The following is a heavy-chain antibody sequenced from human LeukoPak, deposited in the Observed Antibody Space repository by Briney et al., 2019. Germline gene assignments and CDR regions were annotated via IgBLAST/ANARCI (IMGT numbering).Heavy chain of an antibody. D-gene: IGHD3-10*01. J-gene: IGHJ4*01. CDR1: GFNFVDYY. CDR3: ARDGSGSDFSLDY. CDR2: IRHDGSDI. Sequence: GRSPRLSCVAAGFNFVDYYMSWVRQAPGKGLEWVADIRHDGSDIYNVDSVRGRFTISRDNAKNSLFLQMNSLKDEDTAVYYCARDGSGSDFSLDYCGHGTLVTVS. V-gene: IGHV3-7*04.